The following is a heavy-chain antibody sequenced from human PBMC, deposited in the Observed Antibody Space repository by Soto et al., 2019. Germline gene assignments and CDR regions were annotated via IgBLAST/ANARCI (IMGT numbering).Heavy chain of an antibody. Sequence: SETLSLTCTVSGGSISGNSYYWAWIRQPPGKGLEWIGNIYYSGSTYYNPSLKSRVTISVDTSKNQFSLKLSSVTAADTAVYYCARLYYYDSSGSESYYGMDVWGQGTTVTVSS. V-gene: IGHV4-39*01. CDR1: GGSISGNSYY. D-gene: IGHD3-22*01. J-gene: IGHJ6*02. CDR2: IYYSGST. CDR3: ARLYYYDSSGSESYYGMDV.